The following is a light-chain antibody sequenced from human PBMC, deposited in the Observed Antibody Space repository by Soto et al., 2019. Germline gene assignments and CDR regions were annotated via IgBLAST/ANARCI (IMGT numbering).Light chain of an antibody. V-gene: IGKV3-20*01. CDR1: QSVSSSD. CDR2: GAS. Sequence: IVLTQPPGTLSLSPGERATLSCRASQSVSSSDLAWYQQKPGQAPRLLIYGASSRATGIPDRFSGSGSGTDFTLTVSRLEPEDFAVYYCLQCGASWTFGQGTKVDIK. CDR3: LQCGASWT. J-gene: IGKJ1*01.